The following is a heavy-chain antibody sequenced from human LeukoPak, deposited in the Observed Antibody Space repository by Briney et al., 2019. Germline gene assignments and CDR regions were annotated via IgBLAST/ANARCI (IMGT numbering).Heavy chain of an antibody. CDR1: GGSISDYY. V-gene: IGHV4-59*08. CDR3: ARHEERVFGVVNPLDY. D-gene: IGHD3-3*01. J-gene: IGHJ4*02. CDR2: ISYSGST. Sequence: SETLSLTCSISGGSISDYYWSWLRQPPGKGLEWIGYISYSGSTSYSPSLKGRVTISMDTSKNQFSLKLSSVTAADTAVYYCARHEERVFGVVNPLDYWGQGTLVTVSS.